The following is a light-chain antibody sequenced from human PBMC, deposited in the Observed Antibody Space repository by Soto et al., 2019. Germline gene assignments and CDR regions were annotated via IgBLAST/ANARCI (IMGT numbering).Light chain of an antibody. CDR3: QQRSNWPYT. V-gene: IGKV3-11*01. CDR1: QSVSSY. J-gene: IGKJ2*01. Sequence: EIVLTQSPATLSLSPGERATLSCRASQSVSSYLAWYQQKPGQAPRLLIYDASNRATGIPARFSGSGSGSDFTLTISSLEPEDFAYYYCQQRSNWPYTFGQGTKQEIK. CDR2: DAS.